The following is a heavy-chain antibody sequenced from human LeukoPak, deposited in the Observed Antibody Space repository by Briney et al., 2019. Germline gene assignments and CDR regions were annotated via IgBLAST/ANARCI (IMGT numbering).Heavy chain of an antibody. V-gene: IGHV3-21*01. D-gene: IGHD4-23*01. CDR3: ASLTFGGNSRGLDY. CDR1: GFTFSSYS. CDR2: ISSSSSYI. Sequence: GSLPLSCAASGFTFSSYSMNCVRQAPGKGLEWVSSISSSSSYIYYADSVKGRFTISRDNAKNSLYLQMNSLRAEDTAVYYCASLTFGGNSRGLDYWGQGTLVTVSS. J-gene: IGHJ4*02.